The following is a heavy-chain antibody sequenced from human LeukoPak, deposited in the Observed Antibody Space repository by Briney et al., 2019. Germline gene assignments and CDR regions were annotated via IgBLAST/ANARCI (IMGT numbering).Heavy chain of an antibody. CDR1: GFTFSSYA. V-gene: IGHV3-23*01. CDR3: AKDAGIGAGGIFEY. J-gene: IGHJ4*02. Sequence: PGGSLRLSCAASGFTFSSYAMSWVRQAPGKGLEWVSAISGTGGSTYHADSVKGRFTIFRDNSKNTLYLQMNSLRAEDTAVYYCAKDAGIGAGGIFEYWGQGTLVTVSS. CDR2: ISGTGGST. D-gene: IGHD6-13*01.